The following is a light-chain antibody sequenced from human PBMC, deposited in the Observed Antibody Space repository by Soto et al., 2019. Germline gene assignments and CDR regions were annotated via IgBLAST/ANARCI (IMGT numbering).Light chain of an antibody. CDR3: KQSRSLPLT. CDR2: AAS. Sequence: DIHITQSLSSLAASVGDRGTITRRASQDLDRWLAWYQQKPGEAPKVLIFAASSLQSGLPSRFSGGGSGTDFSLTISSLQPEDFATYYCKQSRSLPLTFGGGTKVDIK. J-gene: IGKJ4*01. CDR1: QDLDRW. V-gene: IGKV1-12*01.